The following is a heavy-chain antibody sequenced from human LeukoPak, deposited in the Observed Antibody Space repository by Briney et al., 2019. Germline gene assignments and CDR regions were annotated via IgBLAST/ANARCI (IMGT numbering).Heavy chain of an antibody. V-gene: IGHV4-39*07. CDR1: GGSISSSNYY. D-gene: IGHD3-16*01. J-gene: IGHJ4*02. CDR3: ARVWGTYYFDY. Sequence: PSETLSLTCSVSGGSISSSNYYWGWIRQPPGKGLEWIGSIYYSGSTYYNPSLKSRVTISVDTSKNQFSLKLSSVTAADTAVYYCARVWGTYYFDYWGQGTLVTVSS. CDR2: IYYSGST.